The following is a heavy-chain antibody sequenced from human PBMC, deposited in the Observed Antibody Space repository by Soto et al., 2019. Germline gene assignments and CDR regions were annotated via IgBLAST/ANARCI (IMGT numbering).Heavy chain of an antibody. J-gene: IGHJ4*02. D-gene: IGHD4-4*01. Sequence: QVQLVESGGGVVQPGRSLRLSCAASGFNFGSNGMYWVRQAPGKGLEWVAVIWYDGSEKYYEDSVKGRIIIYRDNSKNMVYLQMNTLNTDEPAVYHGVRWVPYRGLDYWGRGTLVTVSS. CDR3: VRWVPYRGLDY. CDR2: IWYDGSEK. CDR1: GFNFGSNG. V-gene: IGHV3-33*01.